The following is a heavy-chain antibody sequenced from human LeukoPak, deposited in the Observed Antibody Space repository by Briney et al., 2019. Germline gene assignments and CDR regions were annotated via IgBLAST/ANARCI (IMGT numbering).Heavy chain of an antibody. Sequence: GESLKISCKGSGYTFTSYWIGWVRQMPGKGLEWKGIIYPGDSETRYNPSLEGQVTMSVDKSINTAYLQWSSLKASDAAMYYCARLVSHGGLIGAFDLWGQGTMVTVSS. V-gene: IGHV5-51*01. CDR3: ARLVSHGGLIGAFDL. J-gene: IGHJ3*01. CDR1: GYTFTSYW. CDR2: IYPGDSET. D-gene: IGHD4-23*01.